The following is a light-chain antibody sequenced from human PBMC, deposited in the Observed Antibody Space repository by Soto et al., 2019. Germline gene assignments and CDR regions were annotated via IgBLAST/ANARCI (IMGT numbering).Light chain of an antibody. Sequence: DIVMTQSPDSLAVSLGERATINCKSSQSVLYSSNNKNYLAWYQQKPGQPPKLLIYWASTRESGVPDRFSGSGSGTDFTLTITSLQHEDFASYYCQQTYSVPWTFGQGTEVA. V-gene: IGKV4-1*01. CDR2: WAS. CDR1: QSVLYSSNNKNY. J-gene: IGKJ1*01. CDR3: QQTYSVPWT.